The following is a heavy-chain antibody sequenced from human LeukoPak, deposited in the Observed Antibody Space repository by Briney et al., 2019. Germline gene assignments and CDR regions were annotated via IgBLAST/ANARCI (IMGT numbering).Heavy chain of an antibody. V-gene: IGHV3-73*01. CDR3: TTSRSFSYCGGDCYHYPAFHY. J-gene: IGHJ4*02. CDR2: IRSKANSYAT. D-gene: IGHD2-21*02. CDR1: GFTFSGSA. Sequence: PGGSLRLSCAASGFTFSGSAMYWVRQASGEGLGWVGRIRSKANSYATAYAASVKGRFTISRDDSKNTAYLQMNSLKTEDTAVYYCTTSRSFSYCGGDCYHYPAFHYWGQGPLVSVSS.